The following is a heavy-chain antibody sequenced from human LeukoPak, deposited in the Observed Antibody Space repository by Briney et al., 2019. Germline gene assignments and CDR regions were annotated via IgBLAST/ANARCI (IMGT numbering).Heavy chain of an antibody. Sequence: PGRSLRLSCAASGFTFDDYAMHWVRQAPGKGLEWVSGISWNSGSIGYADSVKGRFTISRDNAKNSLYLQMNSLRAEDTALYYCAKGRWLQLRNWYAFDIWGQGTMVTVSS. CDR1: GFTFDDYA. CDR3: AKGRWLQLRNWYAFDI. J-gene: IGHJ3*02. D-gene: IGHD5-24*01. V-gene: IGHV3-9*01. CDR2: ISWNSGSI.